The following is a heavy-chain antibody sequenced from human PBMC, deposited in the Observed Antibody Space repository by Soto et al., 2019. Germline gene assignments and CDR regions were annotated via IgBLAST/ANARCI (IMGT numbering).Heavy chain of an antibody. CDR1: GGSISSGDYY. V-gene: IGHV4-30-4*01. CDR3: ARVDEGYCSSTSCYGFDY. CDR2: IYYSGST. J-gene: IGHJ4*02. D-gene: IGHD2-2*01. Sequence: PSETLSLTCTVSGGSISSGDYYWSWIRQPPGKGLEWIGYIYYSGSTYYNPSLKSRVTISVDTSKNQFSLKLSSVTAADTAVYYCARVDEGYCSSTSCYGFDYWGQGTLVTVS.